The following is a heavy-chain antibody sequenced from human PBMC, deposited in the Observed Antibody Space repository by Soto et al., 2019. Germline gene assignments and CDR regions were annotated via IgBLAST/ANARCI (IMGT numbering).Heavy chain of an antibody. J-gene: IGHJ4*02. CDR1: GYTFTTYG. V-gene: IGHV1-18*04. CDR2: ISAYDGNT. CDR3: ATTPEGYCSSSSCPLDY. Sequence: QVQLVQSGAEVRKPGASVKVSCKASGYTFTTYGINWVRQAPGQGLEWMGWISAYDGNTIYELTLQGRVTMTTDTSTNTAYMELRSLRSDDTAVYYCATTPEGYCSSSSCPLDYWGQGTLVTVSS. D-gene: IGHD2-2*01.